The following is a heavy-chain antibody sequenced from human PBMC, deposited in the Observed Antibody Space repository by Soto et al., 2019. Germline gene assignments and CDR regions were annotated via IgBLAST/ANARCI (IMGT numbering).Heavy chain of an antibody. J-gene: IGHJ4*02. Sequence: QVQLVESGGGLVKPGGSLRLSCAASGFTFSDFYMSWIRQAPGKGLEWISYISSGSTNIFYADSVKGRFTVSRDNAKNSVYLQMDGRRAGDTAVYYCARERNAAGSDYWGQGTLVTVSS. CDR2: ISSGSTNI. V-gene: IGHV3-11*01. CDR1: GFTFSDFY. CDR3: ARERNAAGSDY. D-gene: IGHD1-1*01.